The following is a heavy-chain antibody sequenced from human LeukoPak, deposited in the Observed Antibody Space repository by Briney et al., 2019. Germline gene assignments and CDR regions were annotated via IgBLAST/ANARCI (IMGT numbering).Heavy chain of an antibody. CDR2: INHSGST. CDR3: AREVATSSSWRLRKNYYFDY. Sequence: SETLSLTCAVYGGSFSGYYWSWIRQPPGKGLEWIGEINHSGSTNYNPSLKSRVTISVDTSKNQFSLKLSSVTAADTAVYYCAREVATSSSWRLRKNYYFDYWGQGTLVTVSS. CDR1: GGSFSGYY. V-gene: IGHV4-34*01. D-gene: IGHD6-13*01. J-gene: IGHJ4*02.